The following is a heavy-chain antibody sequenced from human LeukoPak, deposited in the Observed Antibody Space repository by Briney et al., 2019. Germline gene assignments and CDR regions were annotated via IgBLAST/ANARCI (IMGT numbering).Heavy chain of an antibody. D-gene: IGHD6-19*01. CDR1: GGSFSGYY. CDR3: ARTAARGWPLDY. Sequence: SETLSLTRAVYGGSFSGYYWSWVRQPPGKGLEWIGEINHSGSTNYNPSLKSRVTISVDTSKNQFSLKLSSVTAADTAVYYCARTAARGWPLDYWGQGTLVTVSS. J-gene: IGHJ4*02. V-gene: IGHV4-34*01. CDR2: INHSGST.